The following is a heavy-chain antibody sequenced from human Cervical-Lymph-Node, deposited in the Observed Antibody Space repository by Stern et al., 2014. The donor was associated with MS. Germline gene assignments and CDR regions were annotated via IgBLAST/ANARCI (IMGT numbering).Heavy chain of an antibody. CDR1: GYIFTNYA. Sequence: DQLVESGAEVKKPGASVKVSCKASGYIFTNYAVQWVRQAPGQRLEWMGWINAGNGKTRYSQKFQGRVTITRDTSASIAYMELSSLRSEDTAMYYCARGIWVGTLEPYYFDYWGQGTLVTVSS. J-gene: IGHJ4*02. D-gene: IGHD2-21*02. CDR3: ARGIWVGTLEPYYFDY. CDR2: INAGNGKT. V-gene: IGHV1-3*01.